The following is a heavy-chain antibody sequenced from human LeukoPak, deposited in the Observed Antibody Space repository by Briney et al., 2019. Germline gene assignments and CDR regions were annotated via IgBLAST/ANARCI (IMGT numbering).Heavy chain of an antibody. V-gene: IGHV3-30*04. Sequence: PGRSLRLSCAASGFTFSSYAMHWVRQAPGKGLEWVAVISYDGSNKYYADSVKGRFTISGDNSKNTLYLQMNSLRAEDTAVYYCAKGGRDTAMVTGDYWGQGTLVTVSS. J-gene: IGHJ4*02. CDR2: ISYDGSNK. CDR3: AKGGRDTAMVTGDY. D-gene: IGHD5-18*01. CDR1: GFTFSSYA.